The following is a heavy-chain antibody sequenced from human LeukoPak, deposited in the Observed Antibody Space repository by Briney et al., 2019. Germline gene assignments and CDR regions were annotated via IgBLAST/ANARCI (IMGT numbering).Heavy chain of an antibody. CDR1: GFTFSNAW. CDR2: FKSKTDGGTT. CDR3: TTPGIAVAGTRGSANY. V-gene: IGHV3-15*01. D-gene: IGHD6-19*01. J-gene: IGHJ4*02. Sequence: GGSLRLSCAASGFTFSNAWMSWVRQAPGKGLEWVGRFKSKTDGGTTDYAAPVKGRFTISRDDSKNTLYLQMNSLRTEDTAVYYCTTPGIAVAGTRGSANYWGQGTLVTVSS.